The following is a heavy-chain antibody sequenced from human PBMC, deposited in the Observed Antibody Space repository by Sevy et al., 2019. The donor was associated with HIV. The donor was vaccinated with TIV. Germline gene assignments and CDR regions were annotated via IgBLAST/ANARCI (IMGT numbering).Heavy chain of an antibody. CDR1: GYTLTELS. V-gene: IGHV1-24*01. CDR3: ATRLAYCSGGSRHYVY. CDR2: FYPEDGET. J-gene: IGHJ4*02. D-gene: IGHD2-15*01. Sequence: ASVKVSCKVSGYTLTELSMHWVRQAPGKGLEWMGVFYPEDGETIYAQKFQGRVTMTEDTSTDTAYMELSSLRSEDTAVYYCATRLAYCSGGSRHYVYWGQGTLVTVSS.